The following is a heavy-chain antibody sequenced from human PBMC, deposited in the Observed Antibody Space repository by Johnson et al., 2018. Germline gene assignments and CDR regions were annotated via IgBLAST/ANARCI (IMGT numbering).Heavy chain of an antibody. J-gene: IGHJ6*02. D-gene: IGHD6-19*01. CDR1: GFTFRNYG. CDR3: AKDQVIVVGGKYHYFGMDV. V-gene: IGHV3-30*18. Sequence: QVQLQESGGGLVQPGESLRLSCVTSGFTFRNYGIHWVRQAPGKGLEWVALISYDGGNKYYADSVKGRFTISRDNSKNTLYLQMDSLRAEDTALYYCAKDQVIVVGGKYHYFGMDVWGQGTTVTVSS. CDR2: ISYDGGNK.